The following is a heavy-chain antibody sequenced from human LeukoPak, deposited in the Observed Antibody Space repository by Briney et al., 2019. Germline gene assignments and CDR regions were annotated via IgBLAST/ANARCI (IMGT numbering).Heavy chain of an antibody. CDR2: ISYDGSNK. CDR1: GFTFSSYA. V-gene: IGHV3-30-3*01. D-gene: IGHD6-19*01. J-gene: IGHJ4*02. Sequence: GGSLRLSCAASGFTFSSYAMHWVRQAPGKELEWVAVISYDGSNKYYADSVKGRFTISRDNSKNTLYLQMNSLRAEDTAVYYCARDYGSGWSPSYYFDYWGQGTLVTVSS. CDR3: ARDYGSGWSPSYYFDY.